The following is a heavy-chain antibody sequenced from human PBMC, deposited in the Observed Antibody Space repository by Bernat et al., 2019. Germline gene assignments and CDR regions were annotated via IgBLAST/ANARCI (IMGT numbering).Heavy chain of an antibody. CDR3: AGGNSNYVSWDFDY. D-gene: IGHD4-11*01. J-gene: IGHJ4*02. V-gene: IGHV3-23*02. Sequence: EVQLLESGGGLVQPGGSLRLSCAASGFTFSSYAMSWVRQAPGKGVEWVSAISGSGGSQYYYDSVNRRITSARNSTKNTLYLQMNSMRAEDPAVYDCAGGNSNYVSWDFDYWGQGTLVTVSS. CDR2: ISGSGGSQ. CDR1: GFTFSSYA.